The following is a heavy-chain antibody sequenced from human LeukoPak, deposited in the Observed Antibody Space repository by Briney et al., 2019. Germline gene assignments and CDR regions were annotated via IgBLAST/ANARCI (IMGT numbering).Heavy chain of an antibody. J-gene: IGHJ5*02. CDR2: ISAYNGNT. CDR3: ARVYYDFWSGYYTWFDP. D-gene: IGHD3-3*01. Sequence: ASLKLSCKASGYTFTSYGISWVRQAPGQGLEWMGCISAYNGNTNYAQKLQGRVTMTTDTSTSTAYMELRSLRSDDTAVYYCARVYYDFWSGYYTWFDPWGQGTLVTVSS. V-gene: IGHV1-18*01. CDR1: GYTFTSYG.